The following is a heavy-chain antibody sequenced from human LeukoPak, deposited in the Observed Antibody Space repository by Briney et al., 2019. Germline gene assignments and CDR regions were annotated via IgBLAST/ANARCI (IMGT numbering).Heavy chain of an antibody. V-gene: IGHV1-69*01. CDR3: AIHHSGYGHFDY. CDR2: IIPIFGTA. J-gene: IGHJ4*02. D-gene: IGHD5-12*01. Sequence: SVKISCKASGGTFSSYAISWVRQAPGQGLEWMGGIIPIFGTANYAQKFQGRVTITADESTITAYMELSSLRSEDTGVYYCAIHHSGYGHFDYWGQGTLVTVSS. CDR1: GGTFSSYA.